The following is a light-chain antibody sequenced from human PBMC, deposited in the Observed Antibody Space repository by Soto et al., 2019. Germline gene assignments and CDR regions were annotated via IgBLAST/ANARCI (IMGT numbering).Light chain of an antibody. CDR2: EVT. Sequence: QSALTQPASVSGSPGQSITIPCTGTSGDVGSYNLVSWYQQHPGKAPKLMIYEVTERPSGVSNRFSGSKSDNTASLTISGLQPEDEADYYCCSYAGNSEVFGTGTKLTVL. V-gene: IGLV2-23*02. J-gene: IGLJ1*01. CDR1: SGDVGSYNL. CDR3: CSYAGNSEV.